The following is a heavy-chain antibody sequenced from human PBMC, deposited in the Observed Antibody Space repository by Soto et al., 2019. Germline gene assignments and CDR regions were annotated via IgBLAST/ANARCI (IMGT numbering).Heavy chain of an antibody. CDR3: ARDPKTSGGQHWAFNYFDS. D-gene: IGHD7-27*01. V-gene: IGHV3-30-3*01. J-gene: IGHJ4*02. CDR2: ISYDGTNK. Sequence: GGSLRLSCAASGFSFSISPMHWVRQAPGKGPEWVALISYDGTNKFYADSVKGRFTISRDNSKSTLYLQVDSLRPEDAAVYYCARDPKTSGGQHWAFNYFDSWGQGXLVTVSS. CDR1: GFSFSISP.